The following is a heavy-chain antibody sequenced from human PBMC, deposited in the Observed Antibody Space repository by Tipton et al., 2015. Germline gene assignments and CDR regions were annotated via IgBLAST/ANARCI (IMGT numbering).Heavy chain of an antibody. V-gene: IGHV4-4*07. J-gene: IGHJ4*02. D-gene: IGHD3-16*01. CDR1: GGSISGSH. CDR3: ARHGFEDSTFDH. CDR2: VSTSGTT. Sequence: TLSLTCTVSGGSISGSHWYWFRQPAGAALEWIGGVSTSGTTKDNSSLTSRVTTSVDTSTNQFALRLSSVTAADTADYYCARHGFEDSTFDHWGQGTLVTVSS.